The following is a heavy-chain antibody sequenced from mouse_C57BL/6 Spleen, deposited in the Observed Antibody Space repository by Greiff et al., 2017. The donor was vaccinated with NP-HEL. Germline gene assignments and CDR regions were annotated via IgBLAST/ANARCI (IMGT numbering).Heavy chain of an antibody. CDR2: IHPNSGSS. CDR3: ARGDYGYWYFDV. J-gene: IGHJ1*03. V-gene: IGHV1-64*01. CDR1: GYTFTSYW. D-gene: IGHD2-4*01. Sequence: QVQLQHSGAELVKPGASVKLSCKASGYTFTSYWMHWVKQRPGQGLEWIGMIHPNSGSSNYNEKFKSKATLTVDKSSSTAYIQLSSLTSEDSAVYYCARGDYGYWYFDVWGTGTTVTVSS.